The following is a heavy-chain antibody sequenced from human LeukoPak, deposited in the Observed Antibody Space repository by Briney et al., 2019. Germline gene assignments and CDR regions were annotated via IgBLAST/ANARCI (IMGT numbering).Heavy chain of an antibody. V-gene: IGHV6-1*01. CDR1: GDSVSSNSAA. CDR3: ARDGTWRLDY. D-gene: IGHD2-15*01. Sequence: SQTLSLTCAISGDSVSSNSAAWNWIRQSPSGGLEWLVRTYYRSKWYYDYALSVKSRSTINPDTSENQFSLQLNSVTPDDTAVYYCARDGTWRLDYWGQGILVTVSS. CDR2: TYYRSKWYY. J-gene: IGHJ4*02.